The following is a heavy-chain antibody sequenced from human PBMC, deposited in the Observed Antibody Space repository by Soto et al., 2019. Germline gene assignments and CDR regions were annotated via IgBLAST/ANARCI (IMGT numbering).Heavy chain of an antibody. CDR2: IYYSGST. D-gene: IGHD6-13*01. Sequence: SATLSITCTVSGGSISSYYWSWIRQPPGKGLEWIGYIYYSGSTNYNPSLKSRVTISVDTSKNQFSLKLSSVTAADTAVYYCARDWGRIAAAGRWFDPWGQGTLVTVSS. V-gene: IGHV4-59*01. CDR1: GGSISSYY. CDR3: ARDWGRIAAAGRWFDP. J-gene: IGHJ5*02.